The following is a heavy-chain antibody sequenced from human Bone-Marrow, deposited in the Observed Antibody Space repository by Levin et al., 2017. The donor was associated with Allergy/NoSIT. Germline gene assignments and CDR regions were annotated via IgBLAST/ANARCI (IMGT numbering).Heavy chain of an antibody. Sequence: ASVKVSCKVSGYSLTNYWIGWVRQMPGKGLEWMGIIYPGDSDTRYSPSFQGHVTISADKSISTAYLQWSSLKASDTAMYYCAREVGAAPGTPLGYWGQGTLVTVSS. CDR1: GYSLTNYW. CDR3: AREVGAAPGTPLGY. V-gene: IGHV5-51*01. CDR2: IYPGDSDT. J-gene: IGHJ4*02. D-gene: IGHD6-13*01.